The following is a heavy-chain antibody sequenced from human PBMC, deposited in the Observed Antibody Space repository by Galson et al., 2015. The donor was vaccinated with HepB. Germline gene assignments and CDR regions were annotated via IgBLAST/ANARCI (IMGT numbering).Heavy chain of an antibody. J-gene: IGHJ4*02. CDR3: APLTSRRDGYNVDY. CDR2: ITPTGTTT. CDR1: GFTFSSYS. D-gene: IGHD5-24*01. V-gene: IGHV3-48*01. Sequence: SLRLSCAASGFTFSSYSMNWVRLAPGKGLEWISYITPTGTTTHYADSVKGRFTISRDNARNSLHLQMNSLRAEDTAVYYRAPLTSRRDGYNVDYWGQGTLVTVSS.